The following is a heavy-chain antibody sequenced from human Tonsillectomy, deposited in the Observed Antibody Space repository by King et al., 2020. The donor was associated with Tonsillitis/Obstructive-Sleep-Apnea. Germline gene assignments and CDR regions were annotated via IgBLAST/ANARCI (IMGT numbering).Heavy chain of an antibody. D-gene: IGHD3-22*01. CDR1: GGTFSSYA. CDR3: ARVLDYYDSSGYSGPFDY. J-gene: IGHJ4*02. Sequence: QLVQSGAEVKKPGSSVKVSCKASGGTFSSYAISWVRQAPGQGLEWMGGIIPILGIANYAQKFQGSVTITADKSTSTAYMELSSLRSEDTAVYYCARVLDYYDSSGYSGPFDYWGQGTLVTVSS. V-gene: IGHV1-69*10. CDR2: IIPILGIA.